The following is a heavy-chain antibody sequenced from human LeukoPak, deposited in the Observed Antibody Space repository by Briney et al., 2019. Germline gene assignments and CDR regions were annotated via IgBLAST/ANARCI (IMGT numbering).Heavy chain of an antibody. CDR1: GGSISYYY. Sequence: SSETLSLTCTVSGGSISYYYWSWIRQSAGKGLEWIGRVYTSGSTNDNPSLKSRVTISVDTSKNQFSLRLSSVTAADTAVYYCARDSLGGGYYYYYMDVWGKGTTVTVSS. J-gene: IGHJ6*03. CDR3: ARDSLGGGYYYYYMDV. CDR2: VYTSGST. V-gene: IGHV4-4*07. D-gene: IGHD2-15*01.